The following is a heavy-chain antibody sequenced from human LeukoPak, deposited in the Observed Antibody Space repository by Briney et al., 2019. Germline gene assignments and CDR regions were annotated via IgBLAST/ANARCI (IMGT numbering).Heavy chain of an antibody. J-gene: IGHJ4*01. CDR3: ARAFIALNSAALPDY. CDR2: ISPDASET. Sequence: RSQNRSCAASEISFSSYTMHWVLQAPVMGLEWVALISPDASETHYSCFVKGRFTISRGNSENTVFLQMSNLRAEDTALYYCARAFIALNSAALPDYWGHGILVTVSS. V-gene: IGHV3-30*15. D-gene: IGHD2-2*01. CDR1: EISFSSYT.